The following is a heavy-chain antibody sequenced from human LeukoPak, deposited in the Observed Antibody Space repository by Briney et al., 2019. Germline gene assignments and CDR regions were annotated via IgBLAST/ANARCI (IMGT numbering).Heavy chain of an antibody. CDR1: GGSISSYY. Sequence: SETLSLTCTVSGGSISSYYWSWIRQPAGKGLEWIGRIYTSGSTNYNPSLKSRVTMSVDTSKNQFSLKLSSVTAADTAVYYCARARQIAALENYYYMDVWGKGTTVTVSS. D-gene: IGHD6-13*01. J-gene: IGHJ6*03. CDR3: ARARQIAALENYYYMDV. V-gene: IGHV4-4*07. CDR2: IYTSGST.